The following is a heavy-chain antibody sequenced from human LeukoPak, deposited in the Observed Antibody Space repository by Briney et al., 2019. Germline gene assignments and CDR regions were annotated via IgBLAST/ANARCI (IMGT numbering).Heavy chain of an antibody. CDR2: INPNSGGT. D-gene: IGHD6-6*01. V-gene: IGHV1-2*02. Sequence: GASVKVSCKASGYTFTGYYMHWVRQAPGQGLEWMGWINPNSGGTNYAQKFQGRVTMTRDTSISTAYMELSRLRSDDTAVYYCARERTAARNWLDPWGQGTLVTVSS. CDR1: GYTFTGYY. CDR3: ARERTAARNWLDP. J-gene: IGHJ5*02.